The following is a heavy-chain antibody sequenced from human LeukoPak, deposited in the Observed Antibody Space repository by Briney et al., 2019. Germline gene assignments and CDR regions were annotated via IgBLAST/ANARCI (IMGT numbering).Heavy chain of an antibody. CDR3: ARKVDIVVVPADTGWFDP. Sequence: SQTLSLTCAVSGGSISSGGYSWSWIRQPPGKGLEWIGYIYHSGSTYYNPSLKSRVTISVDRSKNQFSLKLSSVTAADTAVYYCARKVDIVVVPADTGWFDPWGQGTLVTVSS. V-gene: IGHV4-30-2*01. CDR2: IYHSGST. CDR1: GGSISSGGYS. D-gene: IGHD2-2*03. J-gene: IGHJ5*02.